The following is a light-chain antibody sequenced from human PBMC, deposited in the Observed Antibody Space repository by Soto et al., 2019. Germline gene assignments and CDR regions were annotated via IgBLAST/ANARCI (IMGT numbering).Light chain of an antibody. V-gene: IGKV3-15*01. CDR1: QSVSRN. CDR2: GAS. J-gene: IGKJ4*01. CDR3: QQRSNWQGAT. Sequence: EIVMTQSPATLSVSPGERATLSCRASQSVSRNLAWYQQKPGQAPRLLTYGASTRATGIPARFSGSGSGTEFTLTISSLQSEDFAVYYCQQRSNWQGATFGGGTKVDIK.